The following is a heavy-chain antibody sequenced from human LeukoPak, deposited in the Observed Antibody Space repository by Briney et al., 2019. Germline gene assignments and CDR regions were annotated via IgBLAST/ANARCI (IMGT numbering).Heavy chain of an antibody. D-gene: IGHD5-24*01. CDR3: ARYNEISDTRWFDP. CDR2: IHYSGGT. V-gene: IGHV4-59*01. J-gene: IGHJ5*02. Sequence: SETLSLTCTVSGGSISPYFWSWIRQPPGKGLEWIGWIHYSGGTSYNPSLKSRVIISADTSKNQFSLKVTSVTAADTATYYCARYNEISDTRWFDPWGQGTLVTVSS. CDR1: GGSISPYF.